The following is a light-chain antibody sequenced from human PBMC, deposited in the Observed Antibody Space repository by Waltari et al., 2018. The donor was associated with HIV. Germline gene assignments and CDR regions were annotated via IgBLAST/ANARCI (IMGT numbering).Light chain of an antibody. CDR1: QSVSTY. J-gene: IGKJ5*01. CDR3: QQRSNWPLIT. V-gene: IGKV3-11*01. Sequence: EIVLTQSPATLPLSPGEGAPLPCRASQSVSTYLAWYQQKPGQAPRLLIYDASDRATGIPARFSGSGSGTDFTLTISDLEPEDFAVYYCQQRSNWPLITFGQGTRLEIK. CDR2: DAS.